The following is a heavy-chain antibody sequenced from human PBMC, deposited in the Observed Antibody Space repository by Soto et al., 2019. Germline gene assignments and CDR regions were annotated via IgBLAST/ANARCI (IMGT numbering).Heavy chain of an antibody. Sequence: SETLSLTFTVSGGSISSGGYYWSWIRQHPGKGLEWIGYIYYSGSTYYNPSLKSRVTISVDTSKNQFSLKLSSVTAADTAVYYCARSTPTGTIGYWGQGTLVTVSS. CDR3: ARSTPTGTIGY. V-gene: IGHV4-31*03. J-gene: IGHJ4*02. D-gene: IGHD1-7*01. CDR1: GGSISSGGYY. CDR2: IYYSGST.